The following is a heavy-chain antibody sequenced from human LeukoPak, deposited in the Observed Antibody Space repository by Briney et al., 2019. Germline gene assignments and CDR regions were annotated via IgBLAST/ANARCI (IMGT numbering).Heavy chain of an antibody. CDR3: ARDYYYDTSGHRSGYFDL. CDR1: GYTFTSYE. D-gene: IGHD3-22*01. Sequence: ASVKVSFKASGYTFTSYEINWVRQATGQGLEWMGRANPGSGNTGYAQKFQGRVTMTRDTSITTAYMELSSLRSEDTAVYYCARDYYYDTSGHRSGYFDLWGRGTLVTVSS. CDR2: ANPGSGNT. J-gene: IGHJ2*01. V-gene: IGHV1-8*01.